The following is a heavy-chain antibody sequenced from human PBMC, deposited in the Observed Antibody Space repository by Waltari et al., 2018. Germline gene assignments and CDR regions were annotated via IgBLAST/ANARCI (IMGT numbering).Heavy chain of an antibody. V-gene: IGHV4-39*07. Sequence: QLQLQESGPGLVKPSETLSLTCTVSGGSISSSSYYWGWIRQPPGKGLEWIGSIYYSGSTYYNPSLKSRVTISVDTSKNQFSLKLSSVTAADTAVYYCARLGESGGNSGYWGQGTLVTVSS. D-gene: IGHD2-21*02. CDR1: GGSISSSSYY. J-gene: IGHJ4*02. CDR3: ARLGESGGNSGY. CDR2: IYYSGST.